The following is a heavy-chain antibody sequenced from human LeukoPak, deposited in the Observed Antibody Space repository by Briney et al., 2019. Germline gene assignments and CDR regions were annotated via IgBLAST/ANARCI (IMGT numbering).Heavy chain of an antibody. V-gene: IGHV3-9*01. J-gene: IGHJ4*02. CDR2: ISYNSDST. Sequence: GGSLRLSCAASGFTFDAYAMHWVRQAPGKGLEWVSGISYNSDSTGYADSVKGRFIISRDNAKNSLYLQMHSLRAEDTALYYCAKGHAVTTSPLDYWGQGTLSPSPQ. CDR3: AKGHAVTTSPLDY. CDR1: GFTFDAYA. D-gene: IGHD4-17*01.